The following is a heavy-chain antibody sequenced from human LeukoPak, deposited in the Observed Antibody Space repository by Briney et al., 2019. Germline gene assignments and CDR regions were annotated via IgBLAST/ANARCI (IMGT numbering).Heavy chain of an antibody. V-gene: IGHV3-23*01. J-gene: IGHJ1*01. D-gene: IGHD6-13*01. CDR2: ISGSGGST. CDR1: GFTFSSYA. Sequence: PGGSLRLSCAASGFTFSSYAMSWVRQAPGKGLEWVSVISGSGGSTYYADSVKGRFTISRDNSKNTLYLQMNSLRAEDTAVYYCAKDQYSSSWYVRAEYFQHWGQGTLVTVSS. CDR3: AKDQYSSSWYVRAEYFQH.